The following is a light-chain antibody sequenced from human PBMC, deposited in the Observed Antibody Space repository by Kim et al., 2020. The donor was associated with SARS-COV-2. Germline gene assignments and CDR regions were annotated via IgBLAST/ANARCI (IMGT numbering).Light chain of an antibody. CDR2: GKN. CDR1: SLRRYY. CDR3: NSRDSSGNHPVV. V-gene: IGLV3-19*01. Sequence: LGQTVRITCQGDSLRRYYASWYQQKPGPAPVLVIYGKNNRPSGIPDRFSGSSSGNTASLTITGAQAEDEADYYCNSRDSSGNHPVVFGGGTQLTVL. J-gene: IGLJ2*01.